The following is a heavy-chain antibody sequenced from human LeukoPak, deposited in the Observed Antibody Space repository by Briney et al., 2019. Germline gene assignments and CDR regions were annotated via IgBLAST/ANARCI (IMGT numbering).Heavy chain of an antibody. CDR3: ARDPGRGIVGANYFDY. V-gene: IGHV4-4*07. J-gene: IGHJ4*02. CDR2: IHTSGST. CDR1: GASISSYY. D-gene: IGHD1-26*01. Sequence: SETLSLTCTVSGASISSYYWSWIRQPAGKGLEWIGRIHTSGSTNYNPSLKSRVTMSVDTSKNQFSLKLSSVTAADTAVYYCARDPGRGIVGANYFDYWGQGTLVTVSS.